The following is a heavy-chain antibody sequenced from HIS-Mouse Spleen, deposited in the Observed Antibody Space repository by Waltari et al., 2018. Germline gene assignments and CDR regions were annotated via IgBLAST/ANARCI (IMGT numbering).Heavy chain of an antibody. CDR2: ISYDGSNK. D-gene: IGHD6-19*01. V-gene: IGHV3-30*04. Sequence: QVQLVESGGGVVQPGRSLRLSCAASGFTCRSYAMHWVRQAPGKGLEWVAGISYDGSNKYYADSVKGRFTISRDNSKNTLYLQMNSLRAEDTAVYYCARGAVAGDAFDIWGQGTMVTVSS. J-gene: IGHJ3*02. CDR1: GFTCRSYA. CDR3: ARGAVAGDAFDI.